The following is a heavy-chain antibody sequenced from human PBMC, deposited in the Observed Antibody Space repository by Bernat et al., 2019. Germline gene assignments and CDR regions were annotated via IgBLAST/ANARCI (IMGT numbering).Heavy chain of an antibody. CDR1: GFTFSSYA. Sequence: QAQLVESGGGVVQPGRSLRLSCAASGFTFSSYAMHWVRQAPGKGLEWVAVISYDGSNKYYADSVKGRFTISRDNSKNTLYLQMNSLRAEDTAVYYCARDSAPRYSSSPLPYAFDIWGQGTMVTVSS. J-gene: IGHJ3*02. V-gene: IGHV3-30*01. CDR2: ISYDGSNK. D-gene: IGHD6-6*01. CDR3: ARDSAPRYSSSPLPYAFDI.